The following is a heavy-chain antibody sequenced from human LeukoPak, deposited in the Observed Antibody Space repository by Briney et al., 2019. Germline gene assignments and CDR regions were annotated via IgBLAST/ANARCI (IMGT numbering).Heavy chain of an antibody. Sequence: GGSLRLSCAASGFTFSSYSMNWVRQAPGKGLEWVAVISYDGSNKYYADSVKGRFTISRDNSKNTLYLQMNSLRAEDTAVYYCARDRGYMDVWGKGTTVTVSS. CDR2: ISYDGSNK. V-gene: IGHV3-30*03. CDR3: ARDRGYMDV. J-gene: IGHJ6*03. D-gene: IGHD3-10*01. CDR1: GFTFSSYS.